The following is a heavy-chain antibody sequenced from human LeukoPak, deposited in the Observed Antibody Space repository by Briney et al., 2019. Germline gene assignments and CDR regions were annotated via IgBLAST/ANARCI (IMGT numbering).Heavy chain of an antibody. CDR2: INHSGST. Sequence: PSETLSLTCAVYGGSFSGYYWSWIRQPPGKGLEWIGEINHSGSTNYNPSLKSRVTISVDTSKNQFSLKLSSVTAADTAVYYCARGGRKVRGVRFYWFDPWGQGTLVTVSS. D-gene: IGHD3-10*01. V-gene: IGHV4-34*01. CDR3: ARGGRKVRGVRFYWFDP. J-gene: IGHJ5*02. CDR1: GGSFSGYY.